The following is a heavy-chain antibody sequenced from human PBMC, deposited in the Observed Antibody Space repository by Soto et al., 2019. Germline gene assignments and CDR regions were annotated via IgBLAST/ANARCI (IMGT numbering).Heavy chain of an antibody. J-gene: IGHJ6*02. CDR3: AWLDCSGSSCQPYNRYFGMDV. V-gene: IGHV5-51*01. CDR2: IYPGDSAT. Sequence: PGESLKISCQGSGYNFGIYRIGWVRQMPGKGLEWMGLIYPGDSATRYSPSFLGQVTLSADKSTSTAYLQWNSLKASDTAMYYCAWLDCSGSSCQPYNRYFGMDVWGQGSTVTVSS. CDR1: GYNFGIYR. D-gene: IGHD2-2*01.